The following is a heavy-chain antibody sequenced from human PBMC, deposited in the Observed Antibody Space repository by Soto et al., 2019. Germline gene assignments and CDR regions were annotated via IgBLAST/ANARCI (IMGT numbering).Heavy chain of an antibody. CDR2: IRSKAYGGTT. D-gene: IGHD3-3*01. Sequence: GGSLRLSCTASGFTFGDYAMSWVRQAPGRGLEWVGFIRSKAYGGTTEYAASVKGRFTISRDDSKSIAYLQMNSLKTEDTAVYYCTRVSITIFGVASGSDYWGQGTLVTVSS. J-gene: IGHJ4*02. CDR1: GFTFGDYA. CDR3: TRVSITIFGVASGSDY. V-gene: IGHV3-49*04.